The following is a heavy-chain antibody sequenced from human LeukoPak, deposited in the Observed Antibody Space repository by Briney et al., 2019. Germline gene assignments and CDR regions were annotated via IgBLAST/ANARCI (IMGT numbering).Heavy chain of an antibody. V-gene: IGHV4-34*01. Sequence: SETLSLTCAVSGGSFIGYHWNWIRQSPGKGLEWTAEINHRGGTNYNPSLKSRVTISIDTSKNQFSPNLKSVTAADTAVYYCARDPTTEETVPYYFDDWGQRTLVTVSS. CDR2: INHRGGT. J-gene: IGHJ4*02. D-gene: IGHD4-23*01. CDR1: GGSFIGYH. CDR3: ARDPTTEETVPYYFDD.